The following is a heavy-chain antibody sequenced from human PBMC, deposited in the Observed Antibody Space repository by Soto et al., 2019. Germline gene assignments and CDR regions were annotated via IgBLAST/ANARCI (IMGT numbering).Heavy chain of an antibody. CDR3: ARVVVPAAIGWCDP. CDR2: INSDGSST. V-gene: IGHV3-74*01. J-gene: IGHJ5*02. Sequence: LRLSCAASGFTFSSYWMHWVRQAPGKGLVWVSRINSDGSSTSYADSVKGRFTISRDNAKNTLYLQMNSLRAEDTAVYYCARVVVPAAIGWCDPWGQGTLVTVSS. CDR1: GFTFSSYW. D-gene: IGHD2-2*01.